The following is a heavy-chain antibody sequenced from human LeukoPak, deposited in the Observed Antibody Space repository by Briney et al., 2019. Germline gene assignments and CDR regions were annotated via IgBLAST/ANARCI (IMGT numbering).Heavy chain of an antibody. CDR3: ARDYDILTGYQTGGAFDI. Sequence: ASVKVSCKASGYTFTSYGISWVRQAPGQGLEWMGWISAYNGNTNYAQKLQGRVTMTTDTSMSTAYMELRSLRSDDTAVYYCARDYDILTGYQTGGAFDIWGQGTMVTVSS. V-gene: IGHV1-18*04. CDR2: ISAYNGNT. CDR1: GYTFTSYG. D-gene: IGHD3-9*01. J-gene: IGHJ3*02.